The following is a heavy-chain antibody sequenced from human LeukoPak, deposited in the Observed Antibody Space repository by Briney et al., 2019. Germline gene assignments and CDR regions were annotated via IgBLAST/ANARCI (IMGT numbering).Heavy chain of an antibody. CDR2: IYYSGST. V-gene: IGHV4-59*01. Sequence: PSETLSLTCTVSGGSISSYYWSWIRQPPGKGLEWIGYIYYSGSTNYNPSLKSRVTISVDTSKNQFSLKLSSVTAADTAVYYCATHSSSWYYYYYYMDVWGKGTTVTVSS. J-gene: IGHJ6*03. CDR1: GGSISSYY. D-gene: IGHD6-13*01. CDR3: ATHSSSWYYYYYYMDV.